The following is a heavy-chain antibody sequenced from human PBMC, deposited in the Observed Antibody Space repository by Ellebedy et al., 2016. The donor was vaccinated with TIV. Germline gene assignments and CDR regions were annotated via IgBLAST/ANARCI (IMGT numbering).Heavy chain of an antibody. CDR3: ARGISSGYDHFDY. D-gene: IGHD5-12*01. V-gene: IGHV3-11*04. CDR2: ISSSGSTI. Sequence: GESLKISCAASGFTFSDYYMSWIRQAPGKGLEWVSYISSSGSTIYYADSVKGRFTIFRDNAKNSLYLQMNNLRAEDTAVYYCARGISSGYDHFDYWGQGTLVTVSS. CDR1: GFTFSDYY. J-gene: IGHJ4*02.